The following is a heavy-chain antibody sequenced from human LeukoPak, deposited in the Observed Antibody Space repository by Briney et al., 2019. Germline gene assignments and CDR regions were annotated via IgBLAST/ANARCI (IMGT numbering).Heavy chain of an antibody. CDR3: ARQTGNYYGMDV. J-gene: IGHJ6*02. CDR2: IYYSGST. Sequence: SETLSLTCTVSGGSISSSSYYRGWIRQPPGKGLEWIGSIYYSGSTYYNPSLKSRVTISVDTSKNQFSLKLSSVTAADTAVYYCARQTGNYYGMDVWGQGTTVTVSS. CDR1: GGSISSSSYY. V-gene: IGHV4-39*01.